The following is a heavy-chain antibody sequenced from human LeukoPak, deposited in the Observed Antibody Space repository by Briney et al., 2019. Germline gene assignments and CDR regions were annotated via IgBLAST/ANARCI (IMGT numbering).Heavy chain of an antibody. Sequence: PSETLSLTCSVSGESTTSYYWSWIRQPPGKGLEWIGYIYYSGSTNYNPSLKSRVTISVDTSKNQFSLKLSSVTAADTAVYYCARGPRFDPWGQGTLVTVSS. J-gene: IGHJ5*02. CDR2: IYYSGST. CDR1: GESTTSYY. V-gene: IGHV4-59*01. CDR3: ARGPRFDP.